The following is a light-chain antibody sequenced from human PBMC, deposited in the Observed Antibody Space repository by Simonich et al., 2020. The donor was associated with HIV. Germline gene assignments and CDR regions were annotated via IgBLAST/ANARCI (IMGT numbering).Light chain of an antibody. J-gene: IGKJ4*01. CDR2: WAS. CDR1: QSILYSSNNKNY. Sequence: DIVMTQSPDSLAVSLGERATINCKSSQSILYSSNNKNYLAWYQQKPRQPPKLLIYWASTREFGVPDRFSGSGSGTDFTLTISSLQAEDVAVYYCQQYYSTPLTFGGGTKVEIE. CDR3: QQYYSTPLT. V-gene: IGKV4-1*01.